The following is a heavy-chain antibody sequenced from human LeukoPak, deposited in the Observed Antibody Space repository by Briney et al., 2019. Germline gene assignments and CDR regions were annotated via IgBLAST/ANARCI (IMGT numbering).Heavy chain of an antibody. Sequence: GGSLRLSCAASGFTFSSSAMSWVRQVPGKGLEWVSGISGGGVTTYYADSVKGRFTISRDNSKNTLYLQMNSLRADDTAIYYCARNQQLGGHSYYYYGMDVWGQGTTVTVSS. CDR2: ISGGGVTT. D-gene: IGHD3-16*01. V-gene: IGHV3-23*01. J-gene: IGHJ6*02. CDR3: ARNQQLGGHSYYYYGMDV. CDR1: GFTFSSSA.